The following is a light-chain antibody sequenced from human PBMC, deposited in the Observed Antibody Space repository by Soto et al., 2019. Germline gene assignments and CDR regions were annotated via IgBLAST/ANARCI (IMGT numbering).Light chain of an antibody. J-gene: IGKJ2*01. Sequence: DIQMTQSPSSLSASVGDRVTITCRASQSISSYLNWYQQKPGKAPKLLIYAASSLQSGVPSRFSRSGSVTDFSLTISSLQPEDFVTCYCQQSYRTPRVTFGQGTKLEIK. V-gene: IGKV1-39*01. CDR3: QQSYRTPRVT. CDR2: AAS. CDR1: QSISSY.